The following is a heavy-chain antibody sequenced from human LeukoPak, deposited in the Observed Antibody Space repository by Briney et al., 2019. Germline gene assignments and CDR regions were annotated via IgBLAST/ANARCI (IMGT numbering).Heavy chain of an antibody. V-gene: IGHV4-59*12. Sequence: SETLSLTCTVSGGSISSYYWSWIRQPPGKGLEWIGYIYYSGSTNYNPSLKSRVTISVDTSKNQFSLKLSSVTAADTAVYYCARAPASPDWFDPWGQGTLVTVSS. J-gene: IGHJ5*02. CDR1: GGSISSYY. D-gene: IGHD2-2*01. CDR2: IYYSGST. CDR3: ARAPASPDWFDP.